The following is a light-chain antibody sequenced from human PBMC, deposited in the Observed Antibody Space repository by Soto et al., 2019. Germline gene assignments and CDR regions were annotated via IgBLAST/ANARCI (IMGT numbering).Light chain of an antibody. V-gene: IGLV2-14*01. Sequence: QSALTQPASVSGSPGQSITISCTGTSSDVGGYNYVSWYQQHPGKAPKLMIYEVSNRPSGVSNRFSGSKSGNTASLTISALQAEYEDDYYCSSYTSSSTYVFGTGTKLTVL. CDR2: EVS. CDR3: SSYTSSSTYV. J-gene: IGLJ1*01. CDR1: SSDVGGYNY.